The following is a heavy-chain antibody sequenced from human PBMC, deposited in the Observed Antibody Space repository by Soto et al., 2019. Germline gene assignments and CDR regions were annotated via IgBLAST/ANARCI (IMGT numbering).Heavy chain of an antibody. V-gene: IGHV4-61*01. Sequence: QVQLQESGPGLVKPSETLSLTCTVSGASVSSGNYYWSWIRQPPGKGLECIGYISYSGSTNYNPSRKXXVXILXDTSKNQFSLKLSSVTAADTAVYYCARGSGSYYAYWGQGTLVTVSS. CDR2: ISYSGST. CDR1: GASVSSGNYY. D-gene: IGHD1-26*01. CDR3: ARGSGSYYAY. J-gene: IGHJ4*02.